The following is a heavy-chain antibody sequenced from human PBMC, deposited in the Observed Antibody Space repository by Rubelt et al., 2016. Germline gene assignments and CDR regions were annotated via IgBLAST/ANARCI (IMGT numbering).Heavy chain of an antibody. V-gene: IGHV3-64*04. J-gene: IGHJ5*02. CDR2: ITSSGGST. D-gene: IGHD6-19*01. CDR3: ARDRYSSGWLNWFDP. Sequence: APGKGLEYISAITSSGGSTYYTDSVKGRFTISRDNSKNTLYLQMNSLRVEDTAMYYCARDRYSSGWLNWFDPWGQGTLVTVSS.